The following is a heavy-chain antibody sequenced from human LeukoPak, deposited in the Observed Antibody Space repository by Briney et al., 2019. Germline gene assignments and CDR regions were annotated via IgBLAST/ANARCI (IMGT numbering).Heavy chain of an antibody. D-gene: IGHD6-19*01. V-gene: IGHV3-23*01. J-gene: IGHJ4*02. Sequence: GGSLRLSCAASGFTFSKYAMSWVRQAPGKGLEWVSGISGSDGSTYYAASVKGRFTISRDNSKNTLYLQMNSLRAEDTAVYYCVKRVGAVSGRTFDYWGQGTLVTVSS. CDR3: VKRVGAVSGRTFDY. CDR1: GFTFSKYA. CDR2: ISGSDGST.